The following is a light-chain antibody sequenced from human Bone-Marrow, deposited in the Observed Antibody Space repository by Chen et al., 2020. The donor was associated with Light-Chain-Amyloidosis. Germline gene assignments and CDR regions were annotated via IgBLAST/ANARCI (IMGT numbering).Light chain of an antibody. CDR1: TIGSTR. J-gene: IGLJ3*02. CDR2: DDS. Sequence: SYVLTHPASVSAAPVQPAPIACGGDTIGSTRVHWYQQTPGQAPLLVVYDDSDRPSGIPQRLSGSNAGNTATLTISRVEDGDEADYYCQVWDRSSDRPVFGGGTKLTVL. CDR3: QVWDRSSDRPV. V-gene: IGLV3-21*02.